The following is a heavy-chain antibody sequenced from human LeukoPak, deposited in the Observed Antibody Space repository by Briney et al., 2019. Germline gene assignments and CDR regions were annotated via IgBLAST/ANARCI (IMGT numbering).Heavy chain of an antibody. Sequence: GRSLRLSRAASGFTFSSYAMHWVRQAPGKGLEWVAVISYDGSNKYYADSVKGRFTISRDNSKDTLYLQLNSLRVEDTAVYYCAREVGTFDYWGQGALVTVSS. D-gene: IGHD1-26*01. CDR3: AREVGTFDY. CDR1: GFTFSSYA. V-gene: IGHV3-30*04. J-gene: IGHJ4*02. CDR2: ISYDGSNK.